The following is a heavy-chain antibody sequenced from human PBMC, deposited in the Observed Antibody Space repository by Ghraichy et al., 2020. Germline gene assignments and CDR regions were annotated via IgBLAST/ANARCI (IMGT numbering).Heavy chain of an antibody. CDR3: ARGSRVVRFFYYDGMDV. CDR1: GFSFSSYS. CDR2: ITSSSRTR. D-gene: IGHD4-23*01. V-gene: IGHV3-48*02. J-gene: IGHJ6*02. Sequence: GGSLRLSCVGSGFSFSSYSMNWVRQSAGKGLEWVSYITSSSRTRSYADSVKGRFTISRDNAHNSLYLQMDSLRDEDTAVYYCARGSRVVRFFYYDGMDVWGQGTTVTVSS.